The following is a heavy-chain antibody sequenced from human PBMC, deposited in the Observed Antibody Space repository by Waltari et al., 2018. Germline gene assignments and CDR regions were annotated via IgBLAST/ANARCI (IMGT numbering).Heavy chain of an antibody. J-gene: IGHJ4*02. D-gene: IGHD3-9*01. CDR3: ARDDYDILTGYKE. V-gene: IGHV4-61*02. CDR2: IYTSGGT. CDR1: GGSISSGSYY. Sequence: QVQLQESGPGLVKPSQTLSLTCTVSGGSISSGSYYWSWIRQSAGKGLEWIGRIYTSGGTNDNPALKSRVTISVDTAKNQCALKLSSVTAADTAVYYWARDDYDILTGYKEWGQGTLVTVSS.